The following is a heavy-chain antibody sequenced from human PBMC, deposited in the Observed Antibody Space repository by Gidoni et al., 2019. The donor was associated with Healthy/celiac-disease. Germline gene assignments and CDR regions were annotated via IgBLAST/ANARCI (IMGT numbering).Heavy chain of an antibody. CDR2: ISYDGSNK. CDR1: GFTFSSYG. Sequence: QVQLVESGGGVVQPGRSLRLSCAASGFTFSSYGMHWVRQAPGKGLGWVAVISYDGSNKYYADSVKGRFTISRDNSKNTLYLQMNSLRAEDTAVYYCANLDYGDRDYYYYYMDVWGKGTTVTVSS. J-gene: IGHJ6*03. D-gene: IGHD4-17*01. V-gene: IGHV3-30*18. CDR3: ANLDYGDRDYYYYYMDV.